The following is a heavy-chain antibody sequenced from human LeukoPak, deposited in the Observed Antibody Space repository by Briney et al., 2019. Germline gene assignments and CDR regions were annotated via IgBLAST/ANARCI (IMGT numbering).Heavy chain of an antibody. CDR2: IYSGGST. D-gene: IGHD6-13*01. V-gene: IGHV3-66*01. Sequence: GGSLRLSCAASGFTVSSNYMSWVRQAPGKGLGWVSIIYSGGSTYYADPVKGRFTISRDNSKNTLYLQMNSLRAEDTAVYYCARGGYSSGWSVWGQGTLVTVSS. J-gene: IGHJ4*02. CDR3: ARGGYSSGWSV. CDR1: GFTVSSNY.